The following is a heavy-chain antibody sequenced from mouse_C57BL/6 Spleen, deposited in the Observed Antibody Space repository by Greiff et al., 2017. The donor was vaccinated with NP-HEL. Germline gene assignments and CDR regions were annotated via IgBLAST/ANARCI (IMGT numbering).Heavy chain of an antibody. J-gene: IGHJ2*01. V-gene: IGHV5-4*01. D-gene: IGHD1-1*01. CDR1: GFTFSSYA. CDR3: ARENYYGSSYGYFDY. Sequence: EVQLVESGGGLVKPGGSLKLSCAASGFTFSSYAMSWVRQTPEKRLEWVATISDGGSYTYYPDNVKGRFTISRDTAKNNLYLQMGHLKSEDTAMYYCARENYYGSSYGYFDYWGQGTTLTVSS. CDR2: ISDGGSYT.